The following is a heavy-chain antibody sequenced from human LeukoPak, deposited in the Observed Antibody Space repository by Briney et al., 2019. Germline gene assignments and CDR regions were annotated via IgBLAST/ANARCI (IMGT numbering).Heavy chain of an antibody. CDR2: ISGSGGSI. D-gene: IGHD3-9*01. V-gene: IGHV3-23*01. J-gene: IGHJ4*02. Sequence: GGSLRLSCAASGFTFSSYAMSWVRQAPGKGLEWVSAISGSGGSIYYADSVKGRFTISRDNSKNTLYLQMNSLRAEDTAVYYCAKDLYYDILTGYAYWGQGTLVTVSS. CDR1: GFTFSSYA. CDR3: AKDLYYDILTGYAY.